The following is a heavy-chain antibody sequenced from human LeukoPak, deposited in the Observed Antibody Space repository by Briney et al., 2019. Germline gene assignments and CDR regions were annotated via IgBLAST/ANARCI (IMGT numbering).Heavy chain of an antibody. CDR3: ARDRLEDYGMDV. CDR2: INPNSGGT. V-gene: IGHV1-2*04. Sequence: ASVKVSYKASGYTFTGYYMHWVRQAPGQGLEWMGWINPNSGGTNYAQMFQGWVTMTRDTSISTAYMELSRLRSDDTAVYYCARDRLEDYGMDVWGQGTTVTVSS. D-gene: IGHD3-16*01. J-gene: IGHJ6*02. CDR1: GYTFTGYY.